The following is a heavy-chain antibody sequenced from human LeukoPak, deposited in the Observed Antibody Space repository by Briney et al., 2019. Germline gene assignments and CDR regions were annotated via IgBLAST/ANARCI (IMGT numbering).Heavy chain of an antibody. J-gene: IGHJ4*02. D-gene: IGHD6-19*01. CDR2: INPNSGGT. CDR1: GYTFTSYA. CDR3: ARDSAAGYSSGWYWL. V-gene: IGHV1-2*02. Sequence: ASVKVSCKASGYTFTSYAMNWVRQAPGQGLEWMGWINPNSGGTNYAQKFQGRVTMTRDTSISTAYMELSRLRSDDTAVYYCARDSAAGYSSGWYWLWGQGTLVTVSS.